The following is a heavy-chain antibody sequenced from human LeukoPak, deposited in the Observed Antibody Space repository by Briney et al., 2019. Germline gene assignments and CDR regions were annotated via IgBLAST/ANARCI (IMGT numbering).Heavy chain of an antibody. CDR3: AKKEGHTPQTYYYDSSGYYGAFDI. Sequence: GRSLRLSCAASGFTFDDYAMPWVRQAPGKGLEWVSGISWNSGSIGYADSVKGRFTISRDNAKNSLYLQMNSLRAEDTALYYCAKKEGHTPQTYYYDSSGYYGAFDIWGQGTMVTVSS. D-gene: IGHD3-22*01. CDR1: GFTFDDYA. CDR2: ISWNSGSI. V-gene: IGHV3-9*01. J-gene: IGHJ3*02.